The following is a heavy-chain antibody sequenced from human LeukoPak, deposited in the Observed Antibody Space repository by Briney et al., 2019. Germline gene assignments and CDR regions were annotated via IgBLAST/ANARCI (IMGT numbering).Heavy chain of an antibody. V-gene: IGHV1-3*01. Sequence: ASVKVSCKASGYTFTNYAIHWMRQSPGQRLVWMGWISAATGNTEYSQNFQDRVTITRDTSASTVYMELSSLRSEDTAIYYCAKYGDYAHDYWGQGTLVSVSS. CDR3: AKYGDYAHDY. CDR2: ISAATGNT. D-gene: IGHD4-17*01. J-gene: IGHJ4*02. CDR1: GYTFTNYA.